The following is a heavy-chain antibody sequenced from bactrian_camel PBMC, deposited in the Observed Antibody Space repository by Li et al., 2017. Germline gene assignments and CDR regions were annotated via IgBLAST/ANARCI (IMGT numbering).Heavy chain of an antibody. CDR2: IAPDGSR. V-gene: IGHV3S10*01. Sequence: QLVESGGGAVQTGGSLRLTCTAVGLTFEGGNQGWYRETPGNEFELVSSIAPDGSRWYADSVQGRFTISQDNRKNTVFLQMNTLEPEDTVMYYCAADFAPIACRVGRTPEVNDYNIWGQGTQVTVS. CDR1: GLTFEGGN. J-gene: IGHJ4*01. CDR3: AADFAPIACRVGRTPEVNDYNI. D-gene: IGHD2*01.